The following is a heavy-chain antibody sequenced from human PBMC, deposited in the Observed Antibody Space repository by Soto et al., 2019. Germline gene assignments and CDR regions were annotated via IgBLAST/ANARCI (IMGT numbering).Heavy chain of an antibody. CDR3: ARDGGTGYCSGGSCYSLDY. CDR1: GFTFSSYA. D-gene: IGHD2-15*01. J-gene: IGHJ4*02. CDR2: ISYDGSNK. V-gene: IGHV3-30-3*01. Sequence: QVQLVESGGGVVQPGRSLRLSCAASGFTFSSYAMHWVRQAPGKGLEWVAVISYDGSNKYYADSVKGRFTISRDNSKNTLYLQMNSLRAEDTAVYYCARDGGTGYCSGGSCYSLDYWGQGTLVTVSS.